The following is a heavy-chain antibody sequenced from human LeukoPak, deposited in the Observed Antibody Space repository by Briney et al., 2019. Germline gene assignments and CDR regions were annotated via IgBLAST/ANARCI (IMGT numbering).Heavy chain of an antibody. CDR1: GYTFTTYG. J-gene: IGHJ4*02. Sequence: ASVKVSCKASGYTFTTYGISWVRQAPGQGLEWMGWISAYNGNTNYAQKLQGRVTMTTDTSTSTAYMELRSLRPDDTAVYYCARDSPIYYDSGGYDAGHYWGQGTLVTVSS. CDR3: ARDSPIYYDSGGYDAGHY. CDR2: ISAYNGNT. D-gene: IGHD3-22*01. V-gene: IGHV1-18*01.